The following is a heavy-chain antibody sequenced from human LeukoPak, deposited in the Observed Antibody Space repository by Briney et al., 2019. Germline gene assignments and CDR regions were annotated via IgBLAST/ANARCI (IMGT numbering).Heavy chain of an antibody. Sequence: SVKASCKASGGTLSSYAISWVRQAPGQGLGWMGRIIPNFGTANYAQKFQGRVTITADESTSTTYIELSSLRSEDTDVYYCGREFGSGGYFWSGYYRSSFAFDIWGQGTMVTVSS. J-gene: IGHJ3*02. D-gene: IGHD3-3*01. CDR1: GGTLSSYA. V-gene: IGHV1-69*13. CDR2: IIPNFGTA. CDR3: GREFGSGGYFWSGYYRSSFAFDI.